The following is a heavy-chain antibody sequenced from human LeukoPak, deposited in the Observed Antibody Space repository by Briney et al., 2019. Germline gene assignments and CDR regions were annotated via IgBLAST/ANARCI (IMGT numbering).Heavy chain of an antibody. CDR1: GYTFTGYY. D-gene: IGHD2-15*01. CDR2: INPNSGGT. CDR3: ARVRRGYCSGGSCYSAGQNWFDP. J-gene: IGHJ5*02. V-gene: IGHV1-2*02. Sequence: ASVKVSCKASGYTFTGYYMHWVRQAPGQGLEWMGWINPNSGGTNYAQKFQGRVTMTRDTSISKAYMELSRLRSDDTAVYYCARVRRGYCSGGSCYSAGQNWFDPWGQGTLVTVSS.